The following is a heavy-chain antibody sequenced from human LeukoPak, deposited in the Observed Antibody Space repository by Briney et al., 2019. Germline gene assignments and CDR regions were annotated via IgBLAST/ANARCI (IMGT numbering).Heavy chain of an antibody. J-gene: IGHJ5*02. Sequence: PSETLSLTCAVYGGSFSGYYWSWIRQPPGKGLEWIGYIYHSGSTNYNPSLKSRVTISVDTSKNQFSLKLSSVTAADTAVYYCAREVLGWFDPWGQGTLVTVSS. D-gene: IGHD3-3*02. CDR1: GGSFSGYY. V-gene: IGHV4-59*01. CDR2: IYHSGST. CDR3: AREVLGWFDP.